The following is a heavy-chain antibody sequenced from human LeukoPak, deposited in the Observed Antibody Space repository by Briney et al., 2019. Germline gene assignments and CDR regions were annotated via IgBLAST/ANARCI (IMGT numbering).Heavy chain of an antibody. V-gene: IGHV3-7*04. Sequence: PGGSLRLSCAASGFTFSSYWMNWARQAPGKGLEWVASINHNGNVNYYVDSVKGRFTISRDNAKNSLYLQMNSLRGEDTAVYYCARATRSFDYWGQGTLVTVSS. CDR2: INHNGNVN. J-gene: IGHJ4*02. CDR3: ARATRSFDY. CDR1: GFTFSSYW.